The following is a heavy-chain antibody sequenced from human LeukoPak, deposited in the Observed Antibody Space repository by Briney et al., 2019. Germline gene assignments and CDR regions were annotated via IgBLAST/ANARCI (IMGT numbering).Heavy chain of an antibody. CDR2: MNPNSGNT. CDR3: ARAYYDSSGYYYFGYYYYYMDV. CDR1: GYTFTSYD. J-gene: IGHJ6*03. D-gene: IGHD3-22*01. V-gene: IGHV1-8*01. Sequence: ASVKVSCKASGYTFTSYDINWVRQATGQGLEWMGWMNPNSGNTGYAQKFQGRVTMTRNTSISTAYMELNSLRSEDTAVYYCARAYYDSSGYYYFGYYYYYMDVWGKGTTVTISS.